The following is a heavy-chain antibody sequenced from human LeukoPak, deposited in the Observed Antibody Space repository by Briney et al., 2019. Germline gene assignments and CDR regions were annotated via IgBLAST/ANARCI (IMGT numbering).Heavy chain of an antibody. CDR2: INTNTGNP. CDR3: ARAEEFCSDGTCYFVY. V-gene: IGHV7-4-1*02. D-gene: IGHD2-15*01. Sequence: GASVKVSCKASGYTFTSYAMNWVRQAPGQGLEWMGWINTNTGNPTYVQGFTGRFVFSLDTSVSTAFLQVSSLRAEDTAVYYCARAEEFCSDGTCYFVYWGQGTLVTVSS. CDR1: GYTFTSYA. J-gene: IGHJ4*02.